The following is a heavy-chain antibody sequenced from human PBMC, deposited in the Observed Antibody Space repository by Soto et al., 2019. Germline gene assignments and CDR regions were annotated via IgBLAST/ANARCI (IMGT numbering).Heavy chain of an antibody. Sequence: QVQLVQSGAEVKKPGASVKVSCKASGYTFTSYGISWVRQAPGQGLEWMGWISAYNGNTNYAQKLQGRVTMTTDTSTSIACMELRSLRSDDTAVYYCARDRYCSGGSCYHFDYWGQGTLVTVSS. V-gene: IGHV1-18*01. D-gene: IGHD2-15*01. CDR3: ARDRYCSGGSCYHFDY. CDR1: GYTFTSYG. CDR2: ISAYNGNT. J-gene: IGHJ4*02.